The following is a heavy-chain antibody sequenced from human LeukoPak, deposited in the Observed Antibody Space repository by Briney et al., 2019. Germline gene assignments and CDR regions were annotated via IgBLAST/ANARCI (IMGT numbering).Heavy chain of an antibody. D-gene: IGHD5-18*01. CDR1: GYSFTCYW. V-gene: IGHV5-51*01. J-gene: IGHJ4*02. Sequence: GESLKISCKGSGYSFTCYWIGGVRQMPGKGLEWMGIIYPGDSDTRYSPSFQGHVTISADNSISTAYLQWSSLKASDTAMYYCARGKDTAMAYDYWGQGTLVTVSS. CDR2: IYPGDSDT. CDR3: ARGKDTAMAYDY.